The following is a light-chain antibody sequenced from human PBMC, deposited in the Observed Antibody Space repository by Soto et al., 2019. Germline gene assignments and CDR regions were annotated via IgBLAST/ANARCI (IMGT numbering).Light chain of an antibody. Sequence: EIVLTQSHGTLSLSPREFDTGXWRTSQSISTSSLAWYRQKPGQAPRLLIYGAFNRATGIPDRFSGGGSGTDFTLTISSLQSEDFAVYYCQQYDYWSRTFGQGTKVDI. CDR3: QQYDYWSRT. J-gene: IGKJ1*01. CDR1: QSISTSS. V-gene: IGKV3-20*01. CDR2: GAF.